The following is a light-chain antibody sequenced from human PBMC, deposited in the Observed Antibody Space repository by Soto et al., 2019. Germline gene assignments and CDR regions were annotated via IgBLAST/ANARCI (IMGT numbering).Light chain of an antibody. CDR2: GHN. V-gene: IGLV1-40*01. Sequence: QAVVTQPPSVSGAPGQRVTISCTGSYSNIGAGYEVHWYQQIPGTAPKLLISGHNNRPSGVPDRFFGSKSGTSASLTISGLQAEDEADYYCSSYTRSSRIFGGGTKLTVL. J-gene: IGLJ2*01. CDR3: SSYTRSSRI. CDR1: YSNIGAGYE.